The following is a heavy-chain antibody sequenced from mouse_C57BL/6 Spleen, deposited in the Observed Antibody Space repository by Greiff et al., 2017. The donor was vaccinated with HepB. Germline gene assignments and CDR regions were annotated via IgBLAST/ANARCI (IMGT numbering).Heavy chain of an antibody. J-gene: IGHJ2*01. V-gene: IGHV1-69*01. CDR3: ARGSNENYFDY. D-gene: IGHD1-1*01. Sequence: VQLQQPGAELVMPGASVKLSCKASGYTFTSYWMHWVKQRPGQGLEWIGEIDPSDSYTNYNQKFKGKSTLTVDKSSSTAYMQLSSLTSEDSAVYYCARGSNENYFDYWGQGTTLTVSS. CDR1: GYTFTSYW. CDR2: IDPSDSYT.